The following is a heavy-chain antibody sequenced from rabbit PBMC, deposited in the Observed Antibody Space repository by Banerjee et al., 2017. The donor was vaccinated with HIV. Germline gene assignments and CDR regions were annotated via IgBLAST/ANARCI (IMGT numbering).Heavy chain of an antibody. D-gene: IGHD7-1*01. CDR1: GFSFSSGYD. J-gene: IGHJ4*01. CDR3: ARADRGYVRAFKL. Sequence: QSLEESGGDLVKPGASLTLTCKASGFSFSSGYDMCWVRQAPGKGLEWIGCIYAGSGGSTYYASWAKGRFTISKTSSTTVTLQMTSLTAADTATYFCARADRGYVRAFKLWGPGTLVTVS. CDR2: IYAGSGGST. V-gene: IGHV1S40*01.